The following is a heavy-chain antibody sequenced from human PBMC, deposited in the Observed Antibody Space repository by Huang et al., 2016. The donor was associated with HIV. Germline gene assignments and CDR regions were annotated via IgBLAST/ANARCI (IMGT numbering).Heavy chain of an antibody. CDR2: FDPEIGET. J-gene: IGHJ4*02. CDR1: EYTLTELS. CDR3: ATGFDVFFDF. D-gene: IGHD3-9*01. V-gene: IGHV1-24*01. Sequence: QVQLVQSRAEVKKPGASVKVSCKVSEYTLTELSIHWVSQPPGKGLEWMGGFDPEIGETIDAQKFQGRVTMTEDTSTETAFMELSGLRPEDTAVYYCATGFDVFFDFWGQGTLVTVSS.